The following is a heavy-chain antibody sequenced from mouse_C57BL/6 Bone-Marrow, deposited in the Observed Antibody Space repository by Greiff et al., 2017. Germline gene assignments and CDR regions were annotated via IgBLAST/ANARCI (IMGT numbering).Heavy chain of an antibody. Sequence: EVQLVESGGGLVKPGGSLKLSCAASGFTFSSYAMSWVRQTPEKRLEWVATISDGGSYTYYPDNVKGRFTISRDNAKNNLYLQMSHLKSEDTAMYYCARDKGYGSSPFAYWGQGTLVTVSA. CDR3: ARDKGYGSSPFAY. CDR1: GFTFSSYA. D-gene: IGHD1-1*01. V-gene: IGHV5-4*01. CDR2: ISDGGSYT. J-gene: IGHJ3*01.